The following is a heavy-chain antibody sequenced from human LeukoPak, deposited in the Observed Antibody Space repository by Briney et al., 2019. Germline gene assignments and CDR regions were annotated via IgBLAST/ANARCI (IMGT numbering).Heavy chain of an antibody. CDR3: ARPKSGIAWPTPVFGM. J-gene: IGHJ3*02. D-gene: IGHD6-13*01. CDR1: GYLLKSYW. CDR2: IYPADSDT. Sequence: GGALETSFHAPGYLLKSYWDGWGRPMPGKGAGGMGIIYPADSDTRYRSSFQGQVTISADRSISSAYLQLSSLKASDSAIYFCARPKSGIAWPTPVFGMWGQGTMVTVSS. V-gene: IGHV5-51*01.